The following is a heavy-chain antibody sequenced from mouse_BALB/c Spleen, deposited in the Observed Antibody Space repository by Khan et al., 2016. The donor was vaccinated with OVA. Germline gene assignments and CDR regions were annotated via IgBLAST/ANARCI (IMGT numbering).Heavy chain of an antibody. CDR1: GYMFTSHY. CDR3: TRKDYYGSSRRYFDV. CDR2: INPSNGGT. J-gene: IGHJ1*01. D-gene: IGHD1-1*01. V-gene: IGHV1S81*02. Sequence: QVQLKQSGAELVKPGASVKLSCKASGYMFTSHYMHWVKQRPGQGLEWIGEINPSNGGTNFNEKFKSKATLTVDKSSSTAYMQLSSLTYEDSAVYYCTRKDYYGSSRRYFDVWGAGTAVTVSS.